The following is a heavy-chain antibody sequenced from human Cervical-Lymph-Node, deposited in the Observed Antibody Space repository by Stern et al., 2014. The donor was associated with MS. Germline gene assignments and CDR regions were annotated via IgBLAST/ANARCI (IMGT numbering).Heavy chain of an antibody. J-gene: IGHJ4*02. CDR2: IYPCASDV. Sequence: EVQLVESGAELKKPGESLKISCKGSGYSFPNYWIGWVRQRHGKGLAFMGIIYPCASDVRYSPSFQGQVTISADKSISTAYLQLSSLKASDTAMYYCARGSGRDFFDYWGQGALVTVSS. V-gene: IGHV5-51*01. CDR3: ARGSGRDFFDY. CDR1: GYSFPNYW. D-gene: IGHD3-3*01.